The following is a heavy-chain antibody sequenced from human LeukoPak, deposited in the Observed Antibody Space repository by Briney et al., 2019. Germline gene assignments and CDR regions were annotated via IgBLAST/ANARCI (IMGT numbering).Heavy chain of an antibody. J-gene: IGHJ4*02. CDR3: ARCKEGFGELFHGPEGY. V-gene: IGHV1-18*01. CDR1: GYTFTSYG. CDR2: ISAYNGNT. Sequence: GASVKVSCKACGYTFTSYGISWVRQAPGQRLEWMGWISAYNGNTNYAQKLQGRVTMTTDTSTSTAYMELRSLRSDDTAVYYCARCKEGFGELFHGPEGYWGQGTLVTVSS. D-gene: IGHD3-10*01.